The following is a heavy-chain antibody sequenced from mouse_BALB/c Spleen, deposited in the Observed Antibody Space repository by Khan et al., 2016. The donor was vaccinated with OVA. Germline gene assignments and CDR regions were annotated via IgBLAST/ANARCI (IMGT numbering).Heavy chain of an antibody. J-gene: IGHJ3*01. CDR1: GYTFTNYG. V-gene: IGHV9-3-1*01. D-gene: IGHD2-13*01. CDR2: INTYTGEP. CDR3: ARSGGEAWFAY. Sequence: QIQLVQSGPELKKPGETVKISCKASGYTFTNYGMNWVKQAPGKDLKWMGWINTYTGEPTYADDFKGRFAFSLETSASTAYLQINNLKNEDTATYVCARSGGEAWFAYWGQGTLVTVSA.